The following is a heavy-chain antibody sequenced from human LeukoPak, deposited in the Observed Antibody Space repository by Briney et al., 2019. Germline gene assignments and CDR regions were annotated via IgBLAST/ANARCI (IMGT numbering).Heavy chain of an antibody. CDR3: ARDSSPPQDLLTFAEYFQH. CDR1: GYTFTGYY. CDR2: INPNSGGT. V-gene: IGHV1-2*02. J-gene: IGHJ1*01. Sequence: ASVKVSCKASGYTFTGYYMHWVRQAPGQGLEWMGWINPNSGGTNYAQKFQGRVTMTRDTSISTAYMELSRLRSDDTAVYYCARDSSPPQDLLTFAEYFQHWGQGTLVTVSS. D-gene: IGHD1-14*01.